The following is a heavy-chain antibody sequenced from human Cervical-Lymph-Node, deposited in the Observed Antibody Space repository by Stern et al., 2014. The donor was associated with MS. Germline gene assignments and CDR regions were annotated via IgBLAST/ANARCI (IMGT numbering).Heavy chain of an antibody. CDR2: ISNDGNEK. CDR3: AKDRLFCSGGGCYAMDV. J-gene: IGHJ6*02. D-gene: IGHD2-15*01. Sequence: VQLLESGGGVVQPGRSLRLYCAASGFTLRSYGMHWVRQAPGKGLQRVAVISNDGNEKSYTDSVKGRFAISRDNSKNTLYLQMNSLRIEDTAVYYCAKDRLFCSGGGCYAMDVWGQGTTVTVSS. V-gene: IGHV3-30*18. CDR1: GFTLRSYG.